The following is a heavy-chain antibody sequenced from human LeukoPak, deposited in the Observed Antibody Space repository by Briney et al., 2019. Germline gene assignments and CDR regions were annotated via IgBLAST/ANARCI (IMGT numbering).Heavy chain of an antibody. V-gene: IGHV4-59*11. D-gene: IGHD6-13*01. CDR3: ARYRNTGSWSGYWFDT. J-gene: IGHJ5*02. Sequence: SETLSLTCSVSGDSINSHYWSWIRQPPRKGLKWIAYISYSGTTNYNPSLKSRVTVSIDSSKNQFSLGLNSATAADTAVYYCARYRNTGSWSGYWFDTWGQGILVTVSS. CDR2: ISYSGTT. CDR1: GDSINSHY.